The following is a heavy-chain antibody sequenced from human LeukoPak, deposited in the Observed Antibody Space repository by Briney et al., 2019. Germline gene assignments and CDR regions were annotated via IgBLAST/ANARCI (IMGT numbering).Heavy chain of an antibody. CDR1: GGTFSSYT. V-gene: IGHV1-69*02. D-gene: IGHD3-10*01. J-gene: IGHJ4*02. Sequence: ASVKVSCKASGGTFSSYTISWVRQAPGQGLEWIGRIIPILGIANYAQKFQGRVTITADKSTSTAYMELSSLRSEDTAVYYCARAYYGSGSYLGFDYWGQGTLVTVSS. CDR2: IIPILGIA. CDR3: ARAYYGSGSYLGFDY.